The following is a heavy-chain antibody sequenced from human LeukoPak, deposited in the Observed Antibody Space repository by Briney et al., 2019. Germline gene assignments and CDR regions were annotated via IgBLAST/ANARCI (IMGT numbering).Heavy chain of an antibody. CDR2: IYYSGST. Sequence: SETLSLTCTVSGGSISSSSYYWGWIRQPPGKGLEWIGSIYYSGSTYYNPSLKSRVTISVDTSKNQFSLKLSSVTAADTAVYYCARHASWGSYAEYYFDYWGQGTLVTASS. J-gene: IGHJ4*02. V-gene: IGHV4-39*01. CDR3: ARHASWGSYAEYYFDY. CDR1: GGSISSSSYY. D-gene: IGHD1-26*01.